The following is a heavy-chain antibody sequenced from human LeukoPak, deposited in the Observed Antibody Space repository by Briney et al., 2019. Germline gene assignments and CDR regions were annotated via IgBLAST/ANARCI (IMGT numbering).Heavy chain of an antibody. CDR1: GFTVSTNC. CDR3: ARVDTVMAYYFDL. V-gene: IGHV3-53*04. J-gene: IGHJ4*02. Sequence: GSLRLSCAASGFTVSTNCMTWVRQAPGKGLEWVSTIYSGGTTYYADSVMGRFTISRHNSRNTLYLQMNSLRTEDTAVYYCARVDTVMAYYFDLWGQGTLVTVSS. CDR2: IYSGGTT. D-gene: IGHD5-18*01.